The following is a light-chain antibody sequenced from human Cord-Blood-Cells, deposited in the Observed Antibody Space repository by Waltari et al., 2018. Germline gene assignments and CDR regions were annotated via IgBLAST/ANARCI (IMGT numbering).Light chain of an antibody. CDR3: CSYAGSSTLWV. J-gene: IGLJ3*02. V-gene: IGLV2-23*01. CDR2: GGS. Sequence: QSALTQPASVSGSPGQSITISCTGTSSDVGSYNLVSLYQQHPGKAPKLMIYGGSKRHAGVYNRFSGSKSGNTASLTISGLQAEDEADYYCCSYAGSSTLWVFGGGTKLTVL. CDR1: SSDVGSYNL.